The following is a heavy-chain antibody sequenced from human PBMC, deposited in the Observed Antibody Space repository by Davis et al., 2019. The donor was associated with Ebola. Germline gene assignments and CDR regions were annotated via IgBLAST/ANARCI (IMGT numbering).Heavy chain of an antibody. D-gene: IGHD3-22*01. CDR1: RFTLSDSW. CDR2: INSDGSTT. J-gene: IGHJ4*02. CDR3: AKAGPGGLVVA. Sequence: GESLKISCAASRFTLSDSWMHWVRQVPGKGLMWVARINSDGSTTHYADSVKGRFTISRDNAKNTMYLQMNSLRAEDTAVYYCAKAGPGGLVVAWGQGTLVTVSS. V-gene: IGHV3-74*01.